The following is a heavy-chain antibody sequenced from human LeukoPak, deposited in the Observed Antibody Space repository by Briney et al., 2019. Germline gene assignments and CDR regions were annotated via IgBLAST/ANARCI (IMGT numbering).Heavy chain of an antibody. CDR1: GFTFNNYA. J-gene: IGHJ4*02. CDR3: AKGQGYNYGDSIDY. D-gene: IGHD5-18*01. CDR2: INGGGSS. V-gene: IGHV3-23*01. Sequence: GGSLRLSCAASGFTFNNYAMTWVRQAPGKGLEWVSVINGGGSSYYADSVKGRFTVSRDNSKNTLYLQMNSLRDEDTAVYYCAKGQGYNYGDSIDYWGQGALVTVSS.